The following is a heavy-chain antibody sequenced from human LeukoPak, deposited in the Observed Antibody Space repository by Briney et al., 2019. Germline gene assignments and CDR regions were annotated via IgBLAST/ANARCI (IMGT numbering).Heavy chain of an antibody. Sequence: GGSLRLSCAASGFSFSSYAMCWVRQAPGKGLEWVSAISGSGGSTYYADSVKGRFTISRDNSKNTLYLQMNSLRAEDTAIYYCAKSQYCTNGVCYTWGAFDIWGQGTMVTVSS. CDR1: GFSFSSYA. CDR2: ISGSGGST. J-gene: IGHJ3*02. CDR3: AKSQYCTNGVCYTWGAFDI. V-gene: IGHV3-23*01. D-gene: IGHD2-8*01.